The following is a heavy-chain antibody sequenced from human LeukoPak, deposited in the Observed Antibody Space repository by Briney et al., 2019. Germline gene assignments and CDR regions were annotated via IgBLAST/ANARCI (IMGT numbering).Heavy chain of an antibody. V-gene: IGHV3-23*01. Sequence: GGSLRLSCAASGFTFSNYAMSWVRQAPGKGLEWVSTISGSGGSTYFADSVKGRFTISRDNSKNTLYLQMNSLRAEDTAVYYCAKEPTPGWAFYFDYWGQGTLVTVSS. D-gene: IGHD1-26*01. J-gene: IGHJ4*02. CDR1: GFTFSNYA. CDR2: ISGSGGST. CDR3: AKEPTPGWAFYFDY.